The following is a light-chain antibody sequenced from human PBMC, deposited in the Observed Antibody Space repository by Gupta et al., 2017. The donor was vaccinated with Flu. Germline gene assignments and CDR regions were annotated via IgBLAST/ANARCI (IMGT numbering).Light chain of an antibody. CDR1: ENINGF. V-gene: IGKV1-39*01. CDR2: GAS. Sequence: PFSLSASVGDRVTLTCRASENINGFLNWYQQKPGKAPILLISGASDLQGGVPSRFSGSGSGTDLTLTISSLQPEDFATYYCQQTDSIPYTFGQGTKLEIK. J-gene: IGKJ2*01. CDR3: QQTDSIPYT.